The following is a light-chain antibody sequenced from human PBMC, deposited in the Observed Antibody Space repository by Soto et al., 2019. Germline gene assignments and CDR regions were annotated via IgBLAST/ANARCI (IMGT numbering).Light chain of an antibody. CDR2: EVS. J-gene: IGLJ2*01. CDR1: TSDIGRYNY. V-gene: IGLV2-14*01. Sequence: QSALTQPASVSGSPGQSITISCTGTTSDIGRYNYVAWYQQHPGKAPTVMIYEVSNRPSWISNRFSGSKSGNTASMTISGLQAEDEAHYYCSSYTTSNTLVFGGGTKLTVL. CDR3: SSYTTSNTLV.